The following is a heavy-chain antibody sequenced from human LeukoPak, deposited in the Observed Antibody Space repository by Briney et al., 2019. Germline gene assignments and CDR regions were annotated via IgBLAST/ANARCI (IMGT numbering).Heavy chain of an antibody. D-gene: IGHD3-3*01. CDR2: IYYSGTT. J-gene: IGHJ5*02. V-gene: IGHV4-59*08. CDR1: GDSISTYY. CDR3: ARRPKMSGSDGDTWLDP. Sequence: SETLSLTCTVSGDSISTYYWSWIRQPPGKGLEWIGYIYYSGTTSYNPSLKSRVTISLDTSKSQFSLKLSSVTAADAAVYYCARRPKMSGSDGDTWLDPWGQGRLVTVSS.